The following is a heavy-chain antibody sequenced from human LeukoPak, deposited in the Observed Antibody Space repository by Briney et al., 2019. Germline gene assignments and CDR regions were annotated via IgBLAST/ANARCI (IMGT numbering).Heavy chain of an antibody. CDR2: INPNSGGT. J-gene: IGHJ4*02. D-gene: IGHD3-3*01. CDR3: ARPYDFWSGYYHY. CDR1: GYTFTGYY. Sequence: VASVKVSCKASGYTFTGYYMHWVRQAPGQGLEWMGWINPNSGGTNYAQKFQGRVTMTRDTSISTAYMELSRLRSDDTAVYYRARPYDFWSGYYHYWGQGTLVTVSS. V-gene: IGHV1-2*02.